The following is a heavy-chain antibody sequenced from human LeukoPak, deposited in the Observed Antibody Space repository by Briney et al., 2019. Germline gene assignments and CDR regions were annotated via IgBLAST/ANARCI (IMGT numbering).Heavy chain of an antibody. D-gene: IGHD4-17*01. CDR1: GGSISSGSYY. J-gene: IGHJ6*03. V-gene: IGHV4-61*02. CDR2: IYTSGST. Sequence: SSETLSLTCTVSGGSISSGSYYWSWIRQPAGKGLEWIGRIYTSGSTNYNPSLKSRVTISLDTSKNQFSLKLSSVTAADTAVYYCARNTVTKNLYYYYYMDVWGKGTTVTVSS. CDR3: ARNTVTKNLYYYYYMDV.